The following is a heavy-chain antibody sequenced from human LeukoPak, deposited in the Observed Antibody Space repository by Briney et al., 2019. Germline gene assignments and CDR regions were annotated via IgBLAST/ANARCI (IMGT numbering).Heavy chain of an antibody. Sequence: PGGSLRLSCAASGFTFSSYAMHWVRQAPGKGLEWVANIKQDGSEKYYVDSVKGRFTISRDNAKNSLYLQMNSLRAEDTAVYYCARDPGYGGNYYYYGMDVWGQGTTVTVSS. CDR1: GFTFSSYA. CDR2: IKQDGSEK. V-gene: IGHV3-7*01. D-gene: IGHD4-23*01. J-gene: IGHJ6*02. CDR3: ARDPGYGGNYYYYGMDV.